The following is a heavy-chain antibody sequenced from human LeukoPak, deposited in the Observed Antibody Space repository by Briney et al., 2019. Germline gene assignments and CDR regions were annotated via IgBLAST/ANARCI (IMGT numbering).Heavy chain of an antibody. CDR1: GFTFSSYS. CDR2: ITGSSSTI. CDR3: ATAYWDY. V-gene: IGHV3-48*01. Sequence: GGSLRLSCAASGFTFSSYSMNWVRQAPGKGLEWVSYITGSSSTIYYADSVKGRFTISRDNAKNSLYPQMSSLRAEDTAVYYCATAYWDYWGQGTLVTVSS. D-gene: IGHD2-8*02. J-gene: IGHJ4*02.